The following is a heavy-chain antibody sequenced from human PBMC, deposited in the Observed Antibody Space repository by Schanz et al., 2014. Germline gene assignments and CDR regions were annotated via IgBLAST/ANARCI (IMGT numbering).Heavy chain of an antibody. Sequence: QVQLVQSGAEVKKPGASVKVSCKASGYTFTSYYMHWVRHAPGQGLEWMGIFNPSGGSTSYAQKFQGRVTMTRDTSTSTVYMELSSLRSEDTAVYYCARDGEAAAGCDYWGQGTLVTVSS. J-gene: IGHJ4*02. CDR1: GYTFTSYY. D-gene: IGHD6-13*01. V-gene: IGHV1-46*03. CDR3: ARDGEAAAGCDY. CDR2: FNPSGGST.